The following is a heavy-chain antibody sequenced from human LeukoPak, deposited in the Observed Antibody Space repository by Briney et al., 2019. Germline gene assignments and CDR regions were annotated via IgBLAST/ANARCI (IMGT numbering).Heavy chain of an antibody. J-gene: IGHJ5*02. D-gene: IGHD1-26*01. CDR1: GYTFTSYA. CDR3: ARDPVAPLGSPTWFDP. Sequence: ASVKVSCKASGYTFTSYAMNWVRQAPGQGLEWMGWINPNSGGTNYAQKFQGRVTMTRDTSISTAYMELSRLRSDDTAVYYCARDPVAPLGSPTWFDPWGQGPLVTVSS. V-gene: IGHV1-2*02. CDR2: INPNSGGT.